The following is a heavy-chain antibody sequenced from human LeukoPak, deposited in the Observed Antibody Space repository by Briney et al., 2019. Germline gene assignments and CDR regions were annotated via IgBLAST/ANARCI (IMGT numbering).Heavy chain of an antibody. CDR1: GGTFSSYA. Sequence: ASVKVSCKASGGTFSSYAISWVRQAPGQGLEWMGRIIPILGIANYAQKFQGRVTISADKSTSTAYMELSSLRSEDTAVYYCARTGEENWFDPWGQGTLVTVSS. D-gene: IGHD7-27*01. CDR3: ARTGEENWFDP. V-gene: IGHV1-69*04. CDR2: IIPILGIA. J-gene: IGHJ5*02.